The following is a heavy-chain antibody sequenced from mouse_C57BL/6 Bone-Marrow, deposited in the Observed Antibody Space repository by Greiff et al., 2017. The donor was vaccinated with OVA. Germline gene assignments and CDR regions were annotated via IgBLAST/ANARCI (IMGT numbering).Heavy chain of an antibody. D-gene: IGHD1-1*01. J-gene: IGHJ3*01. V-gene: IGHV2-5*01. Sequence: QVQLQQSGPGLVQPSQSLSITCTVSGFSLTSYGVHWVRQSPGKGLEWLGVIWRGGSTDYNAALMSTLSITKDNSKSQVFFKMNSLQADDTAIYSCATCSSPWFAYWGQGALVTVSA. CDR3: ATCSSPWFAY. CDR1: GFSLTSYG. CDR2: IWRGGST.